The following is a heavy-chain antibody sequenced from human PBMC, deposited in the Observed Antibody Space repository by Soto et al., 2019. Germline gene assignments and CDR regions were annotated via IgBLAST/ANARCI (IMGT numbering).Heavy chain of an antibody. D-gene: IGHD3-3*01. CDR3: ATGVIWIGYFTVDS. CDR2: FIPVYRTL. V-gene: IGHV1-69*13. J-gene: IGHJ4*02. Sequence: SVKVSCKASGGSFGNSAINCVLQTPGQGLEWLGGFIPVYRTLSYAQKFQGRVTITADESTGTAYMTLSSLASDDTAVYYCATGVIWIGYFTVDSWGQGTRVTVSS. CDR1: GGSFGNSA.